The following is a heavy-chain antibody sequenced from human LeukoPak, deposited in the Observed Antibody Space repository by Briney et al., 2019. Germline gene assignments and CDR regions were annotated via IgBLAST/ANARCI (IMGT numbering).Heavy chain of an antibody. J-gene: IGHJ3*02. V-gene: IGHV3-30*02. D-gene: IGHD2-2*02. CDR3: ARGFCSSTSCYTYDAFDI. Sequence: GGSLRLSCAASGFTFSSYGMHWVRQAPGKGLEWVALIRYDGSNMYYADSVKGRFTISRDNSKNTLYLQMNSLRAEDTAVYYCARGFCSSTSCYTYDAFDIWGQGTMVTVSS. CDR1: GFTFSSYG. CDR2: IRYDGSNM.